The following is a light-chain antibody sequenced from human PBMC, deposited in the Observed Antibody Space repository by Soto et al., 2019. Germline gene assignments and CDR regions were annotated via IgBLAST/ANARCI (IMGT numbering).Light chain of an antibody. J-gene: IGKJ4*01. Sequence: DIQMTQSPSSLSASVGDRVTITCRASQSISSYLNWYQQKPGKAPKLLIYAASSLQSGVASRFSSSGSGTDFTITISSLQPEDFATYYCQQSYSTPLTFGGGTKVEIK. V-gene: IGKV1-39*01. CDR1: QSISSY. CDR2: AAS. CDR3: QQSYSTPLT.